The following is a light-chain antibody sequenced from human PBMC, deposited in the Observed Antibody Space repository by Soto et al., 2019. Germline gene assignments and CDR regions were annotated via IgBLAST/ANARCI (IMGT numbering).Light chain of an antibody. CDR3: QQYDNLPIT. CDR2: DAS. CDR1: QDISNY. V-gene: IGKV1-33*01. J-gene: IGKJ4*01. Sequence: DIQMTQSPSSLSASVGDRVTITCQASQDISNYLNWYQQKPGKAPKLLIYDASNLETGVPSRFSGRGSGTDFTFTISSLHPEDIATYYCQQYDNLPITCGGGTKVDIK.